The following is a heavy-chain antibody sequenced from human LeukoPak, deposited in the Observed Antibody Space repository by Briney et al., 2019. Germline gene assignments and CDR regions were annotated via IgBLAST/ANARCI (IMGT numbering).Heavy chain of an antibody. J-gene: IGHJ6*02. V-gene: IGHV3-23*01. Sequence: PGGSLRLSCAASGFTFSNYAMSWVRQAPGQGLEWVSAISGSGGSTYNADSVKGRFTISRDNSKNTLYLQMNSLRAEDTAVYYCARDDAFRGVGMDVWGQGTTVTVSS. CDR1: GFTFSNYA. CDR3: ARDDAFRGVGMDV. CDR2: ISGSGGST. D-gene: IGHD3-16*01.